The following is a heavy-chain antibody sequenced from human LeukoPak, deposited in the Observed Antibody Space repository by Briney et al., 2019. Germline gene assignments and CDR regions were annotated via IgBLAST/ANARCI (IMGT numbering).Heavy chain of an antibody. Sequence: PSETLSLTCLVSGGSISSYYWSWIRQPPGKGLEWLGYIYYSGSNNYNPSLKSRVTISVVTSKNQFSLKLSSVTAADTAVYYCARARYSSAPFDYWGQGTLITVSS. CDR1: GGSISSYY. V-gene: IGHV4-59*01. D-gene: IGHD6-25*01. CDR3: ARARYSSAPFDY. J-gene: IGHJ4*02. CDR2: IYYSGSN.